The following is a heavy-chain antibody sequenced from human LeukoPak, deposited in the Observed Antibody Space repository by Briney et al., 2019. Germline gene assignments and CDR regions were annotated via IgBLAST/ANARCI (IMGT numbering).Heavy chain of an antibody. CDR3: ARDGTVTIFDY. Sequence: GGSLRLSCAASGFTFSSYSMHWVRQAPGKGLEWVSSISSSSSYIYYADSAKGRFTISRDNAKNSLYLQMNSLRAEDTAVYYCARDGTVTIFDYWGQGTLVTVSS. CDR1: GFTFSSYS. J-gene: IGHJ4*02. CDR2: ISSSSSYI. D-gene: IGHD4-17*01. V-gene: IGHV3-21*01.